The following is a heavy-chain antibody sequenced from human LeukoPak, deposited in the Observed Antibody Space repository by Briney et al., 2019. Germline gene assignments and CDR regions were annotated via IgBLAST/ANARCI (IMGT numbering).Heavy chain of an antibody. Sequence: SETLSLTCTVSGGSISSYYWSWIRQPPGKGLEWIGYIYDSGSTNDNPSLKSRVTISVDTSENEFSLKLSSVTAADTAVYYCARLPYSSSWYFDYWGQGTLVIVSS. CDR3: ARLPYSSSWYFDY. CDR1: GGSISSYY. CDR2: IYDSGST. D-gene: IGHD6-13*01. J-gene: IGHJ4*02. V-gene: IGHV4-59*01.